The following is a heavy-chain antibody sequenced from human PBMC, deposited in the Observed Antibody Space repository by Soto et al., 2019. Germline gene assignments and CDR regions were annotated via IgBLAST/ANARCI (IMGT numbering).Heavy chain of an antibody. D-gene: IGHD2-2*01. V-gene: IGHV4-4*02. CDR1: GGSISSSNW. Sequence: SETLSLTCAVSGGSISSSNWWSWVRQPPGKGLEWIGEIYHSGSTNYNPSLKSRVTISVDKSKNQFSLKLSSVTAADTAVYYCARVPPVVPAAGIGTTAMVVTTAFFDWGQGTLVTVS. CDR2: IYHSGST. CDR3: ARVPPVVPAAGIGTTAMVVTTAFFD. J-gene: IGHJ4*02.